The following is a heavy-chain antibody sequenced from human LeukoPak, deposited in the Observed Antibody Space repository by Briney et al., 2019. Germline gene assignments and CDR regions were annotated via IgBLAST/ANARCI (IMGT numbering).Heavy chain of an antibody. CDR2: ISSSSSYI. D-gene: IGHD3-9*01. V-gene: IGHV3-21*01. J-gene: IGHJ6*02. CDR3: ARELAGYYADYYYYGMDV. CDR1: GFTFSSYS. Sequence: GGSLRLSCAASGFTFSSYSMNWVRQAPGKGLEWVSSISSSSSYIYYADSVKGRFTISRDNAKNSLYLQMNSLRAEDTAVYYCARELAGYYADYYYYGMDVWGQGTTVTVSS.